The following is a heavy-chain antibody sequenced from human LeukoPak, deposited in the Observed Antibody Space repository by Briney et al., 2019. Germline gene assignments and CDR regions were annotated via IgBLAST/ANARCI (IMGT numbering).Heavy chain of an antibody. Sequence: SETLSLTCAVYSGSFSGCYWSWIRQPPGKGLEWIGEINHSGSTNYNPSLKSRVTISVDTSKNQFSLKLSSVTAADTAVYYCARAPFNYYDSSVHFDYWGQGTLVTVSS. CDR2: INHSGST. CDR1: SGSFSGCY. CDR3: ARAPFNYYDSSVHFDY. D-gene: IGHD3-22*01. V-gene: IGHV4-34*01. J-gene: IGHJ4*02.